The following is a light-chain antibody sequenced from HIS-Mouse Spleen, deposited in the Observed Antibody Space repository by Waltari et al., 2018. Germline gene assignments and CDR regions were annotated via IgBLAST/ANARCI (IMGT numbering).Light chain of an antibody. CDR2: STN. V-gene: IGLV8-61*01. Sequence: QTVVTQEPSFSVSPGGTVTLTCGLSSGSVSTSYYPSWYQQTPGQAPRTLIYSTNIRSSGVPDRFSGSSLGNKAALTITGAQADDESDYYCVLYMGSGISVFGGGTKLTVL. CDR1: SGSVSTSYY. J-gene: IGLJ3*02. CDR3: VLYMGSGISV.